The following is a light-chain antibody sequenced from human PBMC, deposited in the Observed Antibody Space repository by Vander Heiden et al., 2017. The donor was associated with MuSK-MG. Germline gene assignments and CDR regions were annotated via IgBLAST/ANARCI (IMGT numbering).Light chain of an antibody. CDR1: VSDIGDVVVRHF. J-gene: IGLJ3*02. CDR3: SEDTNSNTWV. V-gene: IGLV2-14*01. CDR2: EVT. Sequence: QSPLTQPASVSGSLGQSIPISFAGAVSDIGDVVVRHFVSWYQQHPAKAPKVIIYEVTKRPAGGADRFSGSKSGNTASLTISGLQAEEEADYYCSEDTNSNTWVFGGGTKLTVL.